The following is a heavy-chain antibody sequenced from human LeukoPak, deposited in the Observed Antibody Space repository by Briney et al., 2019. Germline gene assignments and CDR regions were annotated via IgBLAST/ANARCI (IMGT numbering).Heavy chain of an antibody. J-gene: IGHJ4*02. CDR3: ARGRRITIFGVVTLPDY. CDR1: GYTFTSYD. Sequence: GASVKVSCKASGYTFTSYDINWVRQATGQGLEWMGWMNPNSGNTGYAQKFQGRVTITRNTSISTAYMELSSLRSEDTAVYYCARGRRITIFGVVTLPDYWGQGTLVTVSS. V-gene: IGHV1-8*03. CDR2: MNPNSGNT. D-gene: IGHD3-3*01.